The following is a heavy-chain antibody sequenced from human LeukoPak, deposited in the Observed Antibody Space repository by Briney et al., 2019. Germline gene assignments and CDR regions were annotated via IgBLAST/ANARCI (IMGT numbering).Heavy chain of an antibody. CDR2: IHYNGNNK. D-gene: IGHD6-13*01. J-gene: IGHJ4*02. V-gene: IGHV3-30*02. CDR1: GFTFRGLA. Sequence: PGGSLDLPWEAPGFTFRGLAMHWFRQPPAKGLDGLPFIHYNGNNKYYANSVKGRFTLSRDNSENTLYLQMNSLRAEDTAIYYCAKRDSAGSGTGKYYFDYWGQGTLVTVSS. CDR3: AKRDSAGSGTGKYYFDY.